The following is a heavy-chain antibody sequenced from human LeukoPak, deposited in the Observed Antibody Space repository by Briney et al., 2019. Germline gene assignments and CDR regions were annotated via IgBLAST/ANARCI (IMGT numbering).Heavy chain of an antibody. D-gene: IGHD6-13*01. V-gene: IGHV3-7*01. Sequence: GGSLRLSCAASGFTFSSFWMSWVRQAPGKGLEWVANIKQDGSEKYYVDSVKGRFTVSRDSSKNTLYLQMGSLRAEDMAVYYCRFVVAAGDRDYWGRGTLVTVSS. CDR2: IKQDGSEK. CDR1: GFTFSSFW. CDR3: RFVVAAGDRDY. J-gene: IGHJ4*02.